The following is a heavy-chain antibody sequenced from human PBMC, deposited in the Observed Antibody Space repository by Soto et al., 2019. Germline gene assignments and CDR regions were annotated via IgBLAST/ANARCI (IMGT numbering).Heavy chain of an antibody. CDR2: ISSSSSYI. V-gene: IGHV3-21*01. CDR1: GFTFSSYS. J-gene: IGHJ4*02. Sequence: EVQLVESGGGLVKPGGSLRLSCAASGFTFSSYSMHWVRQAPGKGLEWVSSISSSSSYIYYADSVKGRFTISRDNANNSLDRQMKSMSAEDTAVYDCARSRAAAGTGRWGQGTLVTVSS. D-gene: IGHD6-13*01. CDR3: ARSRAAAGTGR.